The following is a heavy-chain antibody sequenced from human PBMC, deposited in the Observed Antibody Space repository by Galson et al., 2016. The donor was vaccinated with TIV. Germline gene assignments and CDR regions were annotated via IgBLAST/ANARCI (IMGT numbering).Heavy chain of an antibody. CDR2: IYNDGAT. Sequence: CAPSGFLVSNNYMTWVRQAPGKGLEQVSIIYNDGATYYADSVRGRFIISRDNSKNTLYLQMNSLRPDDTAVYFCARDRRFCGNNCYLHYYYGMDVWGQGTTVTVS. J-gene: IGHJ6*02. V-gene: IGHV3-66*02. D-gene: IGHD4-23*01. CDR1: GFLVSNNY. CDR3: ARDRRFCGNNCYLHYYYGMDV.